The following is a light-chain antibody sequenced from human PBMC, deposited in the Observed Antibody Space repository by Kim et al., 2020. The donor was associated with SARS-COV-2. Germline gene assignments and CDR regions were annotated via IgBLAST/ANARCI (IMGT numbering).Light chain of an antibody. CDR3: QQYYSFPWT. V-gene: IGKV1D-8*01. CDR1: QGISSY. J-gene: IGKJ1*01. CDR2: AAS. Sequence: AATGDRVTIICRMSQGISSYLACYQQKPGKAPELLIDAASTLQSGVPSSFSGSGSGTDFTLTISCLQSEDFATYDCQQYYSFPWTFCKGTKVDIK.